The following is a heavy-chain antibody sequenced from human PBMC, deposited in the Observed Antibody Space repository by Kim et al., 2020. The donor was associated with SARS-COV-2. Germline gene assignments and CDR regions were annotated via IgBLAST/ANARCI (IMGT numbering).Heavy chain of an antibody. Sequence: AQKFQGRVTMTRDTSISTAYMELSRLRSDDTAVYYCAMDTAMVWDYGMDVWGQGTTVTVSS. J-gene: IGHJ6*02. CDR3: AMDTAMVWDYGMDV. V-gene: IGHV1-2*02. D-gene: IGHD5-18*01.